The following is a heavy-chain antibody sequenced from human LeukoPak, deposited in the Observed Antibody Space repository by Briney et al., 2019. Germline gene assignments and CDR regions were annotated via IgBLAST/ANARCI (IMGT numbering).Heavy chain of an antibody. CDR3: ARGGSLDY. CDR1: GFTFSSYA. V-gene: IGHV3-64*01. Sequence: VGSLRLSCAASGFTFSSYAMHWVRQAPGKGLEYVSAISNDGGSTYYANSVKGRFTISRDNSKNTLYIQMGSLRAEDMAVYYCARGGSLDYWGQGILVTVSS. D-gene: IGHD2-15*01. CDR2: ISNDGGST. J-gene: IGHJ4*02.